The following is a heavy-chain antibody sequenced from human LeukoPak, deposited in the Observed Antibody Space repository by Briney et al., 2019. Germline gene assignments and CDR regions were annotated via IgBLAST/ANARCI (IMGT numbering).Heavy chain of an antibody. CDR2: ITDSGGAT. D-gene: IGHD2-2*01. Sequence: GGSLRLSCAASGFTFSIYAMSWVRQAPGKGLEWVSTITDSGGATYHADSVKGRFTISRDNSKNTLYLQMNSLRAEDTAVYYCAQRAQLPKRHFDYWGQGTLVTVSS. V-gene: IGHV3-23*01. CDR3: AQRAQLPKRHFDY. J-gene: IGHJ4*02. CDR1: GFTFSIYA.